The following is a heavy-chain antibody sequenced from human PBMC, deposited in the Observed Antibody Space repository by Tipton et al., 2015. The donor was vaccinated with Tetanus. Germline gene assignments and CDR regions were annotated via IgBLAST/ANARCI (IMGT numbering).Heavy chain of an antibody. CDR1: GFTFSDYY. D-gene: IGHD3-22*01. CDR2: ISSSGSTI. CDR3: AKNSPTYYYDSSGYSPFDY. J-gene: IGHJ4*02. Sequence: SLRLSCAASGFTFSDYYMSWIRQAPGKGLEWVSYISSSGSTIYYADSVKGRFTISRDNAKNSLYLQMNSLRAEDTAVYYCAKNSPTYYYDSSGYSPFDYWGQGTLVTVSS. V-gene: IGHV3-11*01.